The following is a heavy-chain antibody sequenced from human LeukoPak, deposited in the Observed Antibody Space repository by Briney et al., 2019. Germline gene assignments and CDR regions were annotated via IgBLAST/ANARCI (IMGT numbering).Heavy chain of an antibody. CDR3: ARVCSGGSCYLRDAFDI. D-gene: IGHD2-15*01. V-gene: IGHV1-69*01. Sequence: SVKVSCKASGGTFSSYAISWVRQSPGQGLEWMGGIIPIFGTANYAQKFQGRVTITADESTSTAYMELSSLRSEDTAVYYCARVCSGGSCYLRDAFDIWGQGTMVTVSS. CDR2: IIPIFGTA. J-gene: IGHJ3*02. CDR1: GGTFSSYA.